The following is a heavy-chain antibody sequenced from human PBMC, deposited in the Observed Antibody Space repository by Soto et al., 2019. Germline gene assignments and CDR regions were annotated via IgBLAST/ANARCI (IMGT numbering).Heavy chain of an antibody. CDR2: ISYDGSNK. J-gene: IGHJ6*02. Sequence: QVQLVESGGGVVQPGRSLRLSCAASGFTFSSYAMHWVRQAPGKGLEWVAVISYDGSNKYYADSVKGRFTISRDNSKNTLYLQMNSLRAEDTAVYYCARVWVDSQPVYHYYGMDVWGQGTTVTVSS. V-gene: IGHV3-30-3*01. D-gene: IGHD3-16*01. CDR3: ARVWVDSQPVYHYYGMDV. CDR1: GFTFSSYA.